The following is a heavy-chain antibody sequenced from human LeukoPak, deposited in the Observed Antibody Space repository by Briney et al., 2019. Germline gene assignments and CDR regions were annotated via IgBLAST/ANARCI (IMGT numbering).Heavy chain of an antibody. J-gene: IGHJ6*03. V-gene: IGHV4-61*02. CDR1: GGSISSSSYY. CDR3: ARDRYDILTGYYIPHPDYYYYYYMDV. D-gene: IGHD3-9*01. CDR2: IYTSGST. Sequence: KASETLSLTCTASGGSISSSSYYWSWIRQPAGKGLEWIGRIYTSGSTNYNPSLKSRVTISVDTSKNQFSLKLSSVTAADTAVYYCARDRYDILTGYYIPHPDYYYYYYMDVWGKGTTVTVSS.